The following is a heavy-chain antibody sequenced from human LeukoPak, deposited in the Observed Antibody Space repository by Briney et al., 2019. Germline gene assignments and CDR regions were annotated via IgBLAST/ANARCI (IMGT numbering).Heavy chain of an antibody. CDR2: IRSKTYGGTT. Sequence: PGGSLRLSCAASGFTFSDYYMSWIRQAPGKGLEWLGFIRSKTYGGTTEYAASVKGRFTISRDDSKSIAYLQMNSLKTEDTAVYYCTTSGDHYYYHYMDVWGKGTTVTVSS. J-gene: IGHJ6*03. D-gene: IGHD3-10*01. CDR3: TTSGDHYYYHYMDV. V-gene: IGHV3-49*03. CDR1: GFTFSDYY.